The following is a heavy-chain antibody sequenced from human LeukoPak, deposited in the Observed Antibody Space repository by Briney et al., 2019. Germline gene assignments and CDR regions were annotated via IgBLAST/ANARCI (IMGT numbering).Heavy chain of an antibody. V-gene: IGHV4-59*01. CDR3: ARVPGGYGGNWVFDY. CDR1: GGSISSYY. J-gene: IGHJ4*02. D-gene: IGHD4-23*01. Sequence: SETLSLTCTVSGGSISSYYWSWIRQPPGKGLEWIGYIYYSGSTNYNPSLKSRVTISVDTPKNQFSLKLSSVTAADTAVYYCARVPGGYGGNWVFDYWGQGTLVTVSS. CDR2: IYYSGST.